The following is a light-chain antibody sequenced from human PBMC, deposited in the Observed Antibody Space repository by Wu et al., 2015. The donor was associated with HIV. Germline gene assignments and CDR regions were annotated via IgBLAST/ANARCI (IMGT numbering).Light chain of an antibody. CDR1: QGIDFY. Sequence: DIQLTQSPSFLSASVGDRVTITCRVSQGIDFYLAWYQQKSGEAPQLLVYAASTLQSGVPSRFSGSGSGTDFTLTISSLQPEDVATYYCQKYNTAPWTFGQGTKVEMK. CDR2: AAS. CDR3: QKYNTAPWT. J-gene: IGKJ1*01. V-gene: IGKV1-27*01.